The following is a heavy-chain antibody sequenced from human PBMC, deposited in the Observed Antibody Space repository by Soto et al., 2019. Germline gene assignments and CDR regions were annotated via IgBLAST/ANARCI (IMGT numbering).Heavy chain of an antibody. CDR1: GGSFSGYY. D-gene: IGHD3-9*01. CDR3: ARDKTYYDILTGYPKPEYYFDY. V-gene: IGHV4-34*01. CDR2: INHSGST. Sequence: SETLSLTCAVYGGSFSGYYWSWIRQPPGKGLEWIGKINHSGSTNYNPSLKSRVTISVDTSKNQFSLKLSSVTAADTAVYYCARDKTYYDILTGYPKPEYYFDYWGQGTLVTVSS. J-gene: IGHJ4*02.